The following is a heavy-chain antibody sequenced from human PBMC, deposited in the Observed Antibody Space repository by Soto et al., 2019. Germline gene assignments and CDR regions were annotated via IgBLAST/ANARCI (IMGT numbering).Heavy chain of an antibody. D-gene: IGHD3-22*01. V-gene: IGHV3-30*18. CDR2: ISYDGSNK. J-gene: IGHJ4*02. CDR3: AKDTYYYDSSGYYVFDY. Sequence: GGSLRLSCGDSGFTFSNYGMHWVRQAPGKGLEWVAGISYDGSNKHYADSAEGRFTISRDNSKSTVYLQMNSLRAEDTAIYYWAKDTYYYDSSGYYVFDYWGQGALVTVSS. CDR1: GFTFSNYG.